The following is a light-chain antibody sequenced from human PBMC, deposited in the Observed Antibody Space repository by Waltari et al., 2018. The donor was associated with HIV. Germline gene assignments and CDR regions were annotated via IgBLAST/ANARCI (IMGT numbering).Light chain of an antibody. J-gene: IGLJ1*01. Sequence: QSVLTQPPSASGTPGQRVIISCSGSSFNIGRNFVSWYQQLPGTAPKVLIFRDHQRPSGVPDRFSGSKAGASASRAISGLRSEDEADYYCAAWDDSLRGSYVFGPGTKVTVL. CDR1: SFNIGRNF. V-gene: IGLV1-47*01. CDR3: AAWDDSLRGSYV. CDR2: RDH.